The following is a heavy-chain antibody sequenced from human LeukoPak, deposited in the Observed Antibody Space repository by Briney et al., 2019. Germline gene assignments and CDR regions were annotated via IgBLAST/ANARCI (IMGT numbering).Heavy chain of an antibody. CDR2: IYYSGST. D-gene: IGHD2-21*02. CDR3: ARVTLQGLTYCGGDCYSFDY. CDR1: GGSISSYY. J-gene: IGHJ4*02. Sequence: SETLSLTCTVSGGSISSYYWSWIRQPPGKGLEWIGYIYYSGSTKYNPSLKSRVTISVDMSKNQLSLKLSSVTAADTAVYYCARVTLQGLTYCGGDCYSFDYWGQGTLVTVSS. V-gene: IGHV4-59*01.